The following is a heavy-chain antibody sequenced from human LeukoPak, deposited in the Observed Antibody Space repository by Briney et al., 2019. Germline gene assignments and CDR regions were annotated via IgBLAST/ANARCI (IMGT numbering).Heavy chain of an antibody. J-gene: IGHJ2*01. V-gene: IGHV1-18*01. D-gene: IGHD5-18*01. CDR1: GYTFTSYG. Sequence: GASVKVSCKASGYTFTSYGISWVRQAPGQGLEWMGWISAYNGNTNYAQKLQGRVTMTTDTSTSTAYMELRSLRSDDTAVYYCARSPEIGYSYGRYWYFDLWGRGTLVTVSS. CDR2: ISAYNGNT. CDR3: ARSPEIGYSYGRYWYFDL.